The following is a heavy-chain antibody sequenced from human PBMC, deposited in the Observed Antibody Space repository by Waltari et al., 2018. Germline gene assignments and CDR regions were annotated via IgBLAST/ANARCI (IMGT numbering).Heavy chain of an antibody. Sequence: QVQLQESGPGLVKPSQTLSLTCTVSGGSISSGGSYWSGIRQHPGKGLEWIGYIYYSGRTYYNTPLKSRVTISEDTSKSQCSLKRSAVTAADTPVYYCARGESVPGGKGGAFDIWGQGTKFSVS. CDR1: GGSISSGGSY. D-gene: IGHD3-16*01. J-gene: IGHJ3*02. V-gene: IGHV4-31*03. CDR3: ARGESVPGGKGGAFDI. CDR2: IYYSGRT.